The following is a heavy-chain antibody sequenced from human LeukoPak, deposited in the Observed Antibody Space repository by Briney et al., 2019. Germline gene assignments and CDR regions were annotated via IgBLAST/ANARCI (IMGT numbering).Heavy chain of an antibody. J-gene: IGHJ5*02. V-gene: IGHV4-39*01. CDR3: ARRAGYSYGLNWFDP. D-gene: IGHD5-18*01. CDR2: IYYSGST. CDR1: GGSISSSSYY. Sequence: SETLSLTCTVSGGSISSSSYYWGWIRQPPGKGLEWIGSIYYSGSTYSNPSLKSRVTISVDTSKNQFSLKLSSVTAADTAVYYCARRAGYSYGLNWFDPWGQGTLVTVSS.